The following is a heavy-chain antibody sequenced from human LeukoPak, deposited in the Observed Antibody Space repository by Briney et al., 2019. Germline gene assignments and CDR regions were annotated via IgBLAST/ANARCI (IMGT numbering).Heavy chain of an antibody. D-gene: IGHD6-19*01. CDR3: ARDLAGSGYDAFDI. CDR1: GGSISSGDYY. CDR2: IYYSGST. Sequence: SETLSLTCTVSGGSISSGDYYWSWIRQPPGKGLEWIGYIYYSGSTYYNSSLTSRVTISVDTSKNQFSLKLSSVTAADTAVYYCARDLAGSGYDAFDIWGQGTMVTVSS. V-gene: IGHV4-30-4*08. J-gene: IGHJ3*02.